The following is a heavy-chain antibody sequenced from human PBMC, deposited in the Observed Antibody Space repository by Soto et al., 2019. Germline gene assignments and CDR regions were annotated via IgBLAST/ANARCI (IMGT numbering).Heavy chain of an antibody. CDR2: INSDGSIT. V-gene: IGHV3-74*01. CDR1: GFTFSSYW. CDR3: ARQEGAAFYYDGMDV. J-gene: IGHJ6*02. Sequence: EVQLVESGGGLVQPGGSLRLSCAASGFTFSSYWVHWVRQAPGKGLVWVSRINSDGSITSYADSVKGRFTISRDNAKNTLYLHMNSLRAEDTAVYYCARQEGAAFYYDGMDVWGQGTTVTVSS.